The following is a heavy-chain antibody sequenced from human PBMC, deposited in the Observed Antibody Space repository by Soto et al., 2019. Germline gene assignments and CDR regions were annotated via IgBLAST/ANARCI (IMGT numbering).Heavy chain of an antibody. CDR1: GYTFSDYY. CDR3: ARESTDYSDYVDSYYYYRDV. J-gene: IGHJ6*03. D-gene: IGHD4-17*01. V-gene: IGHV3-11*01. Sequence: PGGSLKLSCAASGYTFSDYYMSWIRQAPGKEQEWVSYISSSGSTIYYADSVKGRFTISRDNAKNSLYLQMNSLRAEATAVYYSARESTDYSDYVDSYYYYRDVWGQGATVTVAS. CDR2: ISSSGSTI.